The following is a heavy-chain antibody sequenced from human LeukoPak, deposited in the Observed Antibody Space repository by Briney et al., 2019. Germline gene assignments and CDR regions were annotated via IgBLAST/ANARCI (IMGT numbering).Heavy chain of an antibody. V-gene: IGHV3-23*01. Sequence: GGSLRLSCAASGFTFSNFAMSWVRQAPGKGLEWVSAISDSSGNTYCADSVKGRFTISRDNSKNTLYLQTNSLRAEDTAVYYCAKAWGHYSGSYFDYWGQGTLVTVSS. CDR1: GFTFSNFA. CDR2: ISDSSGNT. CDR3: AKAWGHYSGSYFDY. D-gene: IGHD1-26*01. J-gene: IGHJ4*02.